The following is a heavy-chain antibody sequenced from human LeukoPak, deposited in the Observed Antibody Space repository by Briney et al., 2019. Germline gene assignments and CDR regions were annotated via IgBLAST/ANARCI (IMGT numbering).Heavy chain of an antibody. CDR3: ARQERGYYGSGNYYTS. CDR1: GGSISSSSYY. J-gene: IGHJ5*02. Sequence: SETLSLTCTVSGGSISSSSYYWGWIRQPPGKGLEWIGSIYYSGSTYYNPSLKSRVTISVDTSKNQFSLKLSSVTAADTAAYYCARQERGYYGSGNYYTSWGQGTLVTVSS. V-gene: IGHV4-39*01. CDR2: IYYSGST. D-gene: IGHD3-10*01.